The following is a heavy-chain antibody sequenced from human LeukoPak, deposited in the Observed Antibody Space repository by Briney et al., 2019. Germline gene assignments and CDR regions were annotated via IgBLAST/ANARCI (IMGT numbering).Heavy chain of an antibody. V-gene: IGHV5-51*01. Sequence: GEPLKISCKGSGYSFTSYWIGWVRQMPGKGLEWMGIIYPGDSDTRYSPSFQGQVTISADKSISTAYLQWSSLKASDTAMYYCARRSVVVVAATQDLAYYFDYWGQGTLVTVSS. J-gene: IGHJ4*02. CDR3: ARRSVVVVAATQDLAYYFDY. D-gene: IGHD2-15*01. CDR2: IYPGDSDT. CDR1: GYSFTSYW.